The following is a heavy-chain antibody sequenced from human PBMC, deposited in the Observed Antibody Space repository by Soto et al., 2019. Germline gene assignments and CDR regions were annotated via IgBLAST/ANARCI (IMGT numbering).Heavy chain of an antibody. V-gene: IGHV3-30-3*01. CDR1: GFTFSSYA. CDR3: ARGGYQLLYGLELLPEAMDV. D-gene: IGHD2-2*02. CDR2: ISYDGSNK. J-gene: IGHJ6*02. Sequence: GGALRLSSAASGFTFSSYAMHWVRQAPGKGLEWVAVISYDGSNKYYADSVKGRLTISRDNSKSTLYLQMNSLRAEGTAVYYCARGGYQLLYGLELLPEAMDVWGEATPVPV.